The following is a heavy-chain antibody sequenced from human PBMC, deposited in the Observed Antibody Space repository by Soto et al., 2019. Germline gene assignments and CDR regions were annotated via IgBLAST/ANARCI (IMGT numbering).Heavy chain of an antibody. CDR3: ARGRFYSSSSFNY. J-gene: IGHJ4*02. CDR1: GGSFSVYY. Sequence: PSETLSLTCAVYGGSFSVYYWSWIRQPPGKGLEWIGEINHSGSTNYNPSLKSRVTISVDTSKNQFSLKLSSVTAADTAVYYCARGRFYSSSSFNYWGQGTLVTVSS. CDR2: INHSGST. V-gene: IGHV4-34*01. D-gene: IGHD6-6*01.